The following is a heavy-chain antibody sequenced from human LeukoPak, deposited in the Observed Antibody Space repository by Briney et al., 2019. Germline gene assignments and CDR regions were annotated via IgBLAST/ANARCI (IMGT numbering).Heavy chain of an antibody. CDR1: GYTFTSYD. J-gene: IGHJ4*02. CDR2: MNPSSGNT. Sequence: ASVKVSCKASGYTFTSYDINWVRQATGQGLEWMGWMNPSSGNTGYARKFQGRVTMTRNTSISTAYMELSSLRSEDTAVYYCARGKRTIFGVLVYWGQGTLVTVSS. CDR3: ARGKRTIFGVLVY. V-gene: IGHV1-8*01. D-gene: IGHD3-3*01.